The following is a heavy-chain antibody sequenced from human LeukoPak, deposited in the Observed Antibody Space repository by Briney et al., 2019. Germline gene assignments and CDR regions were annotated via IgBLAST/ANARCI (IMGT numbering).Heavy chain of an antibody. CDR3: ARDFTPEWFDIH. J-gene: IGHJ4*02. Sequence: GGSLRLSCVASGLASSGYSMHWVGRAPGKGLGWVGVISYDGSDEYYTDSVKGRFTISRDNSKNTVYLQMNSLRADDTAVYYCARDFTPEWFDIHWGQGTLVTVS. CDR1: GLASSGYS. CDR2: ISYDGSDE. V-gene: IGHV3-30*04. D-gene: IGHD3-3*01.